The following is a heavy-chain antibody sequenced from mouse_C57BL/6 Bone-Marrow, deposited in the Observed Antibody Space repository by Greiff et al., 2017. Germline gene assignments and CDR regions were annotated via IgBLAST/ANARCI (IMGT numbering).Heavy chain of an antibody. J-gene: IGHJ2*01. D-gene: IGHD3-3*01. V-gene: IGHV5-9-1*02. CDR2: ISSGGDYL. CDR3: TRELGRYFGD. CDR1: GFTFSSYA. Sequence: EVKVEESGEGLVKPGGSLKLSCAASGFTFSSYAMSWVRPTPEKRLEWVAYISSGGDYLYYADTVKGRFTISRDNARNTLYLQMSSLKSEDTAMFYCTRELGRYFGDWGQGTTLTDSS.